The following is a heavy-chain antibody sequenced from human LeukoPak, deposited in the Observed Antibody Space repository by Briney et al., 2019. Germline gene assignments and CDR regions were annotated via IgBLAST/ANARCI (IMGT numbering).Heavy chain of an antibody. Sequence: SQTLSLTCTVSGGSISSGGYYWSWIRQHPGKGLEWIGYIYYSGSTYYNPSLKSRVTISVDTSKNQFSLKLSSVTAADTAVYYCARVDYDILTGYYWIDYWGQGTPVTVSS. CDR1: GGSISSGGYY. J-gene: IGHJ4*02. D-gene: IGHD3-9*01. CDR3: ARVDYDILTGYYWIDY. V-gene: IGHV4-31*03. CDR2: IYYSGST.